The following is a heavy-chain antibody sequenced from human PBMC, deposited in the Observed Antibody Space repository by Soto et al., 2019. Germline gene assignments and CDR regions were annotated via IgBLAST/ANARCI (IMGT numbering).Heavy chain of an antibody. D-gene: IGHD4-4*01. V-gene: IGHV3-23*01. CDR1: GFTFSSYA. Sequence: EGCLRLSCAACGFTFSSYAMSWVRQAPSKGLEWVSAISGTGGSTYYAYSVMGRFTISRDNSKYALYLQMNSLSAEDTSVDDCAKAHDYNPFGNWGQTTMVT. J-gene: IGHJ3*01. CDR2: ISGTGGST. CDR3: AKAHDYNPFGN.